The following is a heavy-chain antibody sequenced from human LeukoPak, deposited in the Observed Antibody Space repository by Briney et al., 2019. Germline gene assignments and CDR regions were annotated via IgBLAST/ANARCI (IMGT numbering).Heavy chain of an antibody. CDR3: ARGGSSDPQEVFDP. CDR2: INHSGST. Sequence: PSQTLSLTWTVSGGSISSGGYYWSWIRQPPGKGLEWIGEINHSGSTNYNPSLKSRVTISVDTSKNQFSLKLSSVTAADTAVYHCARGGSSDPQEVFDPWGQGTLVTVSS. J-gene: IGHJ5*02. D-gene: IGHD5-18*01. CDR1: GGSISSGGYY. V-gene: IGHV4-30-2*01.